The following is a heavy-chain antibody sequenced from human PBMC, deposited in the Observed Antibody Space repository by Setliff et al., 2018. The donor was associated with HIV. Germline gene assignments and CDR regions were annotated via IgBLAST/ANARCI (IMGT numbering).Heavy chain of an antibody. Sequence: PSETLSLTCTVSGGSISSHYWSWIRQPPGKGLEWIGSIYYSGSTNYNPSLKSRVTISVDTSKNQFSLKLSSVTAADTAVYYCAIQKAMTPRGERYYFDYWGQGTPVTVSS. CDR3: AIQKAMTPRGERYYFDY. D-gene: IGHD3-16*01. CDR1: GGSISSHY. V-gene: IGHV4-59*11. J-gene: IGHJ4*03. CDR2: IYYSGST.